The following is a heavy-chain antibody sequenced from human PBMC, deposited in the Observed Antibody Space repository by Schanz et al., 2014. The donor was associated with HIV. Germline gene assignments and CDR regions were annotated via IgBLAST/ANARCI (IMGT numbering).Heavy chain of an antibody. D-gene: IGHD3-3*01. J-gene: IGHJ6*02. Sequence: QVQLVESGGGVVQPGRSLRLSCAASGFTFSSYAMYWVRQAPGKGLEGVAVISYDGSNKYYADSVKGRFTISRDNSKNTLYLQMNSLRAEDTAVYYCARDLKYDFWSGYYYYYGMDVWGQGTTVTVSS. CDR1: GFTFSSYA. V-gene: IGHV3-30-3*01. CDR2: ISYDGSNK. CDR3: ARDLKYDFWSGYYYYYGMDV.